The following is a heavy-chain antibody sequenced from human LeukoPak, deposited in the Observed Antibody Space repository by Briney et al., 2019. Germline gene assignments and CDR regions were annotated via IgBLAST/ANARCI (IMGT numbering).Heavy chain of an antibody. D-gene: IGHD2-2*01. CDR2: VYYSVST. Sequence: SETLSLTCSVSGGSIKDYRWSWIRQPPGKGLEYIGFVYYSVSTNYNPSLKSRVTMSLDTSKNQFSLNLNSVTAADTAVYYCARGPCSSANCYWSLDHWGQGTLVTVSS. CDR1: GGSIKDYR. CDR3: ARGPCSSANCYWSLDH. J-gene: IGHJ5*02. V-gene: IGHV4-59*01.